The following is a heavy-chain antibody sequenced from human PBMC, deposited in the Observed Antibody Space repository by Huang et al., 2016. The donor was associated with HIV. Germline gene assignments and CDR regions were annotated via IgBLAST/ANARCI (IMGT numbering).Heavy chain of an antibody. CDR2: ISAYNGNT. CDR3: ARVEMSTIDNWFDP. CDR1: GYTFKRYG. D-gene: IGHD2-15*01. V-gene: IGHV1-18*01. Sequence: QVQLVQSRAKVKKPGASVNVSCKASGYTFKRYGITWVRQAPGQGLEWMGWISAYNGNTKTAQKLQGRLIMTTDTSTNTAYMELIILTSDDTAMYFCARVEMSTIDNWFDPWGQGTLVIVSS. J-gene: IGHJ5*02.